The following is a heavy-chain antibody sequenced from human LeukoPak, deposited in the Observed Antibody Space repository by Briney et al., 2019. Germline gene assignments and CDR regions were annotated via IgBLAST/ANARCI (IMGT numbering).Heavy chain of an antibody. D-gene: IGHD6-19*01. V-gene: IGHV1-46*01. CDR3: AREPYPTYSSGWYASVDP. Sequence: ASVRVSCKASGYTFTSYYMHWVRQAPGQGLEWMGIINPSGGSTSYAQKFQGRVTMTRDTSTSTVYMELSSLRSEDTAAYYCAREPYPTYSSGWYASVDPWGQGTLVTVSS. CDR2: INPSGGST. CDR1: GYTFTSYY. J-gene: IGHJ5*02.